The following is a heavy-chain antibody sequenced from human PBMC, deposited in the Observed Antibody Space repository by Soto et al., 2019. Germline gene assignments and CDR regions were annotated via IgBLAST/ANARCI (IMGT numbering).Heavy chain of an antibody. D-gene: IGHD1-26*01. CDR2: IIPIFGTA. CDR1: GGTFSSYS. J-gene: IGHJ4*02. Sequence: QVQLVQSGAEVKKPGSSVKVSCKASGGTFSSYSINWVRQGPGQGLEWMGEIIPIFGTANYAQKFQGRVTITADESTSTAYMELSSLRSEDTAVYYCARDGGRHSGGIDYWGQGTLVTVSS. CDR3: ARDGGRHSGGIDY. V-gene: IGHV1-69*01.